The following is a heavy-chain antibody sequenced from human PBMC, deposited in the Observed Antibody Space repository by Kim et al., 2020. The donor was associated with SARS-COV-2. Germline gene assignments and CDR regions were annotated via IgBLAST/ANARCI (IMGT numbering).Heavy chain of an antibody. J-gene: IGHJ6*02. V-gene: IGHV3-21*01. CDR2: ISTLSYT. CDR3: ARDLCV. D-gene: IGHD2-21*01. CDR1: GFTFTNYG. Sequence: GGSLRLSCVTSGFTFTNYGMAWVRQAPGKGLEWVSSISTLSYTYYADSVKGRFTISRDNAKKSVYLQMNSLRAEDTAVYFCARDLCVWGQGTTVIVSS.